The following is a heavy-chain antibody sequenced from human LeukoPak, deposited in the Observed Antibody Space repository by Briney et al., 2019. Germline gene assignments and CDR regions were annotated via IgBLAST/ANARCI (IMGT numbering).Heavy chain of an antibody. CDR2: IYWDDDK. CDR3: AHRRDNWNLDWFDP. J-gene: IGHJ5*02. V-gene: IGHV2-5*02. CDR1: GFSLSTSGVG. D-gene: IGHD1-20*01. Sequence: SGPTLVKPTQTLTLTCTFSGFSLSTSGVGVGWIRQPPGKALEWLALIYWDDDKRYSPSLKSRLTITKDTSKNQVVLTMINMDPVDTATYYCAHRRDNWNLDWFDPWGQGTLVTVSS.